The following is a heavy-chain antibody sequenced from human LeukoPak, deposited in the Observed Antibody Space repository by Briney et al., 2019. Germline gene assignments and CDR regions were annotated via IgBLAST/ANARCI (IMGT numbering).Heavy chain of an antibody. CDR1: GGSISSYY. Sequence: SETLSLTCTVSGGSISSYYWSWLRQPAGKGLEWIGRIYTSGSTNYNPSLKSRVTMSVDTSKNQFSLKLSSVTAADTAVYYCARDWYSSGWLIDYWGQGTLVTVSS. J-gene: IGHJ4*02. D-gene: IGHD6-19*01. CDR2: IYTSGST. V-gene: IGHV4-4*07. CDR3: ARDWYSSGWLIDY.